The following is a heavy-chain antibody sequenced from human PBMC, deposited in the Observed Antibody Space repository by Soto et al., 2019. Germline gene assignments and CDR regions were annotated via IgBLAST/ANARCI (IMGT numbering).Heavy chain of an antibody. J-gene: IGHJ4*02. V-gene: IGHV1-8*01. CDR3: ARVGGNWNDDYFDY. CDR2: MNPNSGDT. D-gene: IGHD1-1*01. CDR1: GYTFTNHD. Sequence: QVQLVQSGAEVKKPGASVKVACKASGYTFTNHDIIWVRQATGQGPEWMGWMNPNSGDTGYAQNFQDRVTMTRDTSTRTAYMELSSLRSEDTAVYYCARVGGNWNDDYFDYWGQGTLVTVSS.